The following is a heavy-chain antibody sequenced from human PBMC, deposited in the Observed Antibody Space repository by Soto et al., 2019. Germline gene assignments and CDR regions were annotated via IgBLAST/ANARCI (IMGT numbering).Heavy chain of an antibody. D-gene: IGHD2-15*01. V-gene: IGHV1-3*01. CDR1: GYTFTRYT. CDR2: INPDNGNT. J-gene: IGHJ5*02. Sequence: ASVKVSCKASGYTFTRYTMNWVRQAPGQRLEWMGWINPDNGNTKSSQKFQDRVVITRDTSASTAYMDLSSLRSEDTAVYYCARGIATGQLDPWGQGTLVTVSS. CDR3: ARGIATGQLDP.